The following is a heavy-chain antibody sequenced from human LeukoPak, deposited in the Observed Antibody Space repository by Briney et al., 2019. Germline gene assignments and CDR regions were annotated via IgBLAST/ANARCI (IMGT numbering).Heavy chain of an antibody. CDR2: ISDSGGST. CDR3: ASRGVVIRVILVGFHKEAFYFDS. V-gene: IGHV3-23*01. Sequence: GGSLRLSCALSGITLSNYGMSWVRQAPGKGLEWVAGISDSGGSTNYADSVKGRFTISRDNPKNTLYLQMNSLRAEDTAVYFCASRGVVIRVILVGFHKEAFYFDSWGQGALVTVSS. CDR1: GITLSNYG. D-gene: IGHD3-10*01. J-gene: IGHJ4*02.